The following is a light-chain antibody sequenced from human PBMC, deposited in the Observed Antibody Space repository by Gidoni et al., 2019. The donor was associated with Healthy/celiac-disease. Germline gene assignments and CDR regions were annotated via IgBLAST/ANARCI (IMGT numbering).Light chain of an antibody. CDR1: SSDVGSYNL. CDR3: CSYAGSSTFGAV. V-gene: IGLV2-23*02. CDR2: EVS. J-gene: IGLJ7*01. Sequence: QSALTQPASVSGSPGQSITISCTGTSSDVGSYNLVSWCQQHPGKAPKLMIYEVSKRPSGVSNRFSGSKSGNTASLTISGLQAEDEADYYCCSYAGSSTFGAVFGGGTQLTVL.